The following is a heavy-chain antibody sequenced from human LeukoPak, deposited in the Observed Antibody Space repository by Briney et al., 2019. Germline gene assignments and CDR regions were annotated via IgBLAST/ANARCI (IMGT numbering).Heavy chain of an antibody. CDR1: GFTFNSYA. V-gene: IGHV3-23*01. CDR3: GKTTVGYSSGRYPGWPIDY. J-gene: IGHJ4*02. Sequence: GGSLRLSCVASGFTFNSYAMYWVRQAPGKGLEWVAGVFGSGGSGHYTDSVEGRFTIFRDNSKNTVYLQMSSLRAEDTAVYYCGKTTVGYSSGRYPGWPIDYWGQGTLVTVSS. D-gene: IGHD6-19*01. CDR2: VFGSGGSG.